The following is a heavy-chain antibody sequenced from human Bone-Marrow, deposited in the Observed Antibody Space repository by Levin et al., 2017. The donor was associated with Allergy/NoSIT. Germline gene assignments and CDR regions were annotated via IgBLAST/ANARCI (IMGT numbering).Heavy chain of an antibody. CDR1: GVSVNSVSHY. CDR2: IFHSGST. V-gene: IGHV4-61*01. CDR3: SREETDASIPFDF. J-gene: IGHJ4*02. Sequence: SETLSLICSVSGVSVNSVSHYWSWIRQPPGKGLEWIGYIFHSGSTNYNPSLKSRVAFSMDMSKNEFSLRLSSVTAADTAVYYCSREETDASIPFDFWGPGSLVSVSS. D-gene: IGHD2-21*01.